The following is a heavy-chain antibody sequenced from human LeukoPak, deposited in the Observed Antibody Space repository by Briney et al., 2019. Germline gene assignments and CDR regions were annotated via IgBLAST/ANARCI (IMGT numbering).Heavy chain of an antibody. J-gene: IGHJ4*02. CDR2: ISSSGSTI. CDR3: ARVRGRGVKLVLDY. V-gene: IGHV3-48*03. Sequence: GGSLRLSCAASGFTFSSYEMNWIRQAPGKGLEWVSYISSSGSTIYYADSVKGRFTISRDNAKNSLYLQMNSLRAEDTAVYYCARVRGRGVKLVLDYWGQGTLVTVSS. CDR1: GFTFSSYE. D-gene: IGHD3-10*01.